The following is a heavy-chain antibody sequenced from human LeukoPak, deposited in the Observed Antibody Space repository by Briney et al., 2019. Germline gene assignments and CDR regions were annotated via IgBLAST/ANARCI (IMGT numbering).Heavy chain of an antibody. V-gene: IGHV3-21*01. CDR1: GFTFSSYS. CDR2: ISSSSSYI. J-gene: IGHJ4*02. D-gene: IGHD3-22*01. CDR3: ARHVVALGFDY. Sequence: GGSLRLSCAASGFTFSSYSMNWVRQAPGKGLEWVSSISSSSSYINYADSVRGRFTISRDNAKNSLFLQMDSLRGEDTAVYYCARHVVALGFDYWGQGTLVTVSS.